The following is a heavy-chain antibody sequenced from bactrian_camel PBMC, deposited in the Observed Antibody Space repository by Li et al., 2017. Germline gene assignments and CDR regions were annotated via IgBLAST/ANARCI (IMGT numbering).Heavy chain of an antibody. Sequence: HVQLVESGGGLVQPGGPLRLSCAASGLSFAAYYMDWVRQAPGKGLEWVSSIDKDGSNGYYADSVKGRFTISRDNAKNTAYPQMNRLKPEDTAMYYCAARSSDAWYGGSGLNQYAYRYWGQGTQVTVS. CDR1: GLSFAAYY. CDR3: AARSSDAWYGGSGLNQYAYRY. V-gene: IGHV3-2*01. CDR2: IDKDGSNG. J-gene: IGHJ4*01. D-gene: IGHD2*01.